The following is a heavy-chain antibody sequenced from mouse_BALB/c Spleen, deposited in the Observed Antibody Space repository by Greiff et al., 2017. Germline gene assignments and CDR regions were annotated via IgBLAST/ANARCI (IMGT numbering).Heavy chain of an antibody. CDR1: GFTFSSYA. D-gene: IGHD2-1*01. V-gene: IGHV5-9-4*01. J-gene: IGHJ2*01. Sequence: EVKLVESGGGLVKPGGSLKLSCAASGFTFSSYAMSWVRQSPEKRLEWVAEISSGGSYTYYPDTVTGRFTISRDNAKNTLYLEMSSLRSEDTAMYYCARGGNGYFDYWGQGTTLTVSS. CDR3: ARGGNGYFDY. CDR2: ISSGGSYT.